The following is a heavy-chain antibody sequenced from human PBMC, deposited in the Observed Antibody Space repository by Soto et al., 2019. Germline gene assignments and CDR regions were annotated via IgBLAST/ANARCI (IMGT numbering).Heavy chain of an antibody. CDR2: ISYDGSNK. CDR3: ARGTLLYGMDV. V-gene: IGHV3-30-3*01. J-gene: IGHJ6*02. D-gene: IGHD1-26*01. Sequence: QVQLVESGGGVVQPGRSLRLSCAASGFTFSSYAMHWVHQAPGKGLEWVAVISYDGSNKYYADSVKGRFTISRDNSKNTLYLQMNSLRAEDTAVYYCARGTLLYGMDVWGQGTTVTVSS. CDR1: GFTFSSYA.